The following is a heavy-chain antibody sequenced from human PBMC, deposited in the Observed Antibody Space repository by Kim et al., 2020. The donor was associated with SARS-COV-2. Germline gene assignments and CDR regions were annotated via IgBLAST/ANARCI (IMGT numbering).Heavy chain of an antibody. CDR1: GFTFGDYA. CDR2: IRSKAYGGTT. Sequence: GGSLRLSCTASGFTFGDYAMSWFRQAPGKGLEWVGFIRSKAYGGTTEYAASVKGRFTISRDDSKSIAYLQMNSLKTEDTAVYYCTRDRDIVVVPAAIYYYYYGMDVWGQGTTVTVSS. CDR3: TRDRDIVVVPAAIYYYYYGMDV. J-gene: IGHJ6*02. V-gene: IGHV3-49*03. D-gene: IGHD2-2*01.